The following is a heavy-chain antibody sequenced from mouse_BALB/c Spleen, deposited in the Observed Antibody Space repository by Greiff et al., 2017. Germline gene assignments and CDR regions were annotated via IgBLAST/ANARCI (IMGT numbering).Heavy chain of an antibody. CDR2: INPSNGGT. V-gene: IGHV1S81*02. J-gene: IGHJ4*01. Sequence: LVESGAELVKPGASVKLSCKASGYTFTSYYMYWVKQRPGQGLEWIGEINPSNGGTNFNEKFKSKATLTVDKSSSTAYMQLSSLTSEDSAVYYCTRLDYYGSTYYAMDYWGQGTSVTVSS. CDR3: TRLDYYGSTYYAMDY. CDR1: GYTFTSYY. D-gene: IGHD1-1*01.